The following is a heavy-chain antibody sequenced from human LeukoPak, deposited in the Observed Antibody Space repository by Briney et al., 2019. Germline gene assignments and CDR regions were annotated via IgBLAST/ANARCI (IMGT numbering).Heavy chain of an antibody. CDR2: IYNSGST. Sequence: SETLSLTCTVSGGSISNYYWSWIRQPPGKGLEWIGYIYNSGSTNYNPSLKSRVTISVDTSKNQFSLKLSSVTAADAAVYYCARGRSSGWDFDYWGQGTLVTVSS. CDR1: GGSISNYY. CDR3: ARGRSSGWDFDY. V-gene: IGHV4-59*01. J-gene: IGHJ4*02. D-gene: IGHD6-19*01.